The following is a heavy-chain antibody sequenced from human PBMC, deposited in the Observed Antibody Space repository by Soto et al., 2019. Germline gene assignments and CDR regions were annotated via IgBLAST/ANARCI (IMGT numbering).Heavy chain of an antibody. CDR2: IYYSGST. J-gene: IGHJ4*02. CDR1: GGSISSYY. CDR3: ARVYYYDSSGYLEYVLDY. V-gene: IGHV4-59*01. Sequence: PSETLSLTCTVSGGSISSYYWSWIRQPPGKGLEWIGYIYYSGSTSYNPSLKSRVTISVDTSKNQFSLKLSSVTAADTAVYYCARVYYYDSSGYLEYVLDYWGQGTLVTVSS. D-gene: IGHD3-22*01.